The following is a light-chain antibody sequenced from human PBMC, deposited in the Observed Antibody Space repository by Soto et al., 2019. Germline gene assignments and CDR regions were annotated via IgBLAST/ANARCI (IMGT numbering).Light chain of an antibody. V-gene: IGLV2-14*03. Sequence: QSALTQPASVSGSPGHSITISCTGTSSDIGGYNFVSWYQQHPDKSPKLIIYDVSNRPSGVSNRFSGSKSGNTASLTISGLQAEDEADYYCGSYTATSTRVFGTGTKVTVL. CDR1: SSDIGGYNF. CDR2: DVS. J-gene: IGLJ1*01. CDR3: GSYTATSTRV.